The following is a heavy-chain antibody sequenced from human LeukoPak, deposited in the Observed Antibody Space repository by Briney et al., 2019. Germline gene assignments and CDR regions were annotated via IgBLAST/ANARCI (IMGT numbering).Heavy chain of an antibody. CDR2: INHSGST. J-gene: IGHJ5*02. V-gene: IGHV4-34*08. CDR1: GGTISNYF. Sequence: PSETLFLTCTVAGGTISNYFWTWIRQPPGKGLEWIGEINHSGSTSYNPSLKSRATISVDTSKNQFSLKLSSVTAADTAVYYCAGHAMRVAGMGDNWFDPWGQGTLVTVSS. CDR3: AGHAMRVAGMGDNWFDP. D-gene: IGHD6-19*01.